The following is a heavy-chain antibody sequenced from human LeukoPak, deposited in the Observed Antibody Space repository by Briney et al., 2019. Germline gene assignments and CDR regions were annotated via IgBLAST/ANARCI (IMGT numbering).Heavy chain of an antibody. Sequence: PSETPSLTCTVSGGSISSGGYYWSWIRQPPGKGLEWIGYIYHSGSTYYNPSLKSRVTISVDRSKNQFSLKLSSVTAADTAVYYCARDLATYGFDPWGQGTLVTVSS. D-gene: IGHD5-12*01. J-gene: IGHJ5*02. CDR3: ARDLATYGFDP. CDR1: GGSISSGGYY. CDR2: IYHSGST. V-gene: IGHV4-30-2*01.